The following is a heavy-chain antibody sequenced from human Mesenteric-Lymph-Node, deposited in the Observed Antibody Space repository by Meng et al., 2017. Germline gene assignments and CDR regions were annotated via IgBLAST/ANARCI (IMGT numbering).Heavy chain of an antibody. V-gene: IGHV1-2*02. CDR1: GYTFTDYY. CDR2: INPNSGGT. Sequence: ASVKVSCKASGYTFTDYYMHWVRQAPGQGLEWMGWINPNSGGTNYAQKFQGRVTMTRDTSISTAYMELSRLRSDDTAVYYCARTMVRGVILPFDYWGQGTLVTVSS. D-gene: IGHD3-10*01. J-gene: IGHJ4*02. CDR3: ARTMVRGVILPFDY.